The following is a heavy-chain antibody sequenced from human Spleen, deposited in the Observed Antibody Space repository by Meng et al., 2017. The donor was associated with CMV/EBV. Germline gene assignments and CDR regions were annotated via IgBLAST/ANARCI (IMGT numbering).Heavy chain of an antibody. V-gene: IGHV3-74*01. CDR3: ANLVVTNDAFDI. J-gene: IGHJ3*02. CDR2: IDNDGSST. D-gene: IGHD3-22*01. Sequence: GGSLRLSCVASGLTFSSYWMHWVRQAPGKGLVWVSRIDNDGSSTTYADSVKGRFTISRDNSKNTLYLQMNSLRAEDTAVYYCANLVVTNDAFDIWGQGTMVTVSS. CDR1: GLTFSSYW.